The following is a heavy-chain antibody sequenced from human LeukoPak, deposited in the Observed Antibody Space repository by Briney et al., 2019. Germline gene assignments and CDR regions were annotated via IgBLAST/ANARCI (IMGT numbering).Heavy chain of an antibody. CDR1: GFTFSSYS. J-gene: IGHJ4*02. CDR3: AKIAPIPRGYSHKKQNFDY. Sequence: NTGGSLRLSCAASGFTFSSYSMNWVRQAPGKGLEWVSSISSSSSYIYYADSVKGRFTISRDNAKNSLYLQMNSLRAEDTAVYYCAKIAPIPRGYSHKKQNFDYWGQGTLVTVSS. V-gene: IGHV3-21*01. CDR2: ISSSSSYI. D-gene: IGHD5-18*01.